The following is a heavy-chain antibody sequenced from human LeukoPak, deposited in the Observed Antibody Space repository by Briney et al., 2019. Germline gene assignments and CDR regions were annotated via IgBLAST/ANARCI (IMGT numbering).Heavy chain of an antibody. CDR1: GYTFSSYS. D-gene: IGHD2-15*01. Sequence: GGSLRLSCAASGYTFSSYSMNWVRQAPGKGLEWVSSISSSSSYIYYADSVKGRFTISRDNAKNSLYLQMNSLRAEDTAVYYCARALHGYCSGGSCTTDYWGQGTLVTVSS. J-gene: IGHJ4*02. CDR3: ARALHGYCSGGSCTTDY. V-gene: IGHV3-21*01. CDR2: ISSSSSYI.